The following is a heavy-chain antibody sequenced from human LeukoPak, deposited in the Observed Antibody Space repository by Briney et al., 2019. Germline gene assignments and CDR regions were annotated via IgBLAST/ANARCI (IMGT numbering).Heavy chain of an antibody. CDR2: IYSSVST. CDR3: ARDISDASGSYFAFDV. D-gene: IGHD3-10*01. Sequence: TSETLSLTCTVSGGSISSYYWSWIRQPPGKGLEWIGYIYSSVSTNYNPSLKSRVTISVDTSKNQFSLKLSSVTAAADTAVYYCARDISDASGSYFAFDVWGHGTMVTVSS. V-gene: IGHV4-59*01. CDR1: GGSISSYY. J-gene: IGHJ3*01.